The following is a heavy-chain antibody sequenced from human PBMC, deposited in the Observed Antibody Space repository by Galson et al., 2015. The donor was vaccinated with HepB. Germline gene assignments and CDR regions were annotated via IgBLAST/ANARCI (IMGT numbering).Heavy chain of an antibody. CDR2: IFLGDSDT. D-gene: IGHD3-10*01. Sequence: QSGAEVIKPGESLKISCKGSGYGFTRLWIGWVRQVPGKGLEWMGVIFLGDSDTRYSPSFQGQVTISSEKSINTAYLQWSTLKASDTAIYYCARTMIRGDLGYYGMDVWGQGTTVTVSS. J-gene: IGHJ6*02. CDR3: ARTMIRGDLGYYGMDV. CDR1: GYGFTRLW. V-gene: IGHV5-51*01.